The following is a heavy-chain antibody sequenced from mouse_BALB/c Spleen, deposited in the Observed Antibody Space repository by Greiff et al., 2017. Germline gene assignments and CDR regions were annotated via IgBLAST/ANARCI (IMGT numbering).Heavy chain of an antibody. Sequence: EVHLVESGGDLVKPGGSLKLSCAASGFTFSSYGMSWVRQTPDKRLEWVATISSGGSYTYYPDSVKGRFTISRDNAKNTLYLQMSSLKSEDTAMYYCARHGLIYYGYYGWGQGTLVTVSA. V-gene: IGHV5-6*01. CDR1: GFTFSSYG. J-gene: IGHJ3*01. CDR3: ARHGLIYYGYYG. CDR2: ISSGGSYT. D-gene: IGHD2-3*01.